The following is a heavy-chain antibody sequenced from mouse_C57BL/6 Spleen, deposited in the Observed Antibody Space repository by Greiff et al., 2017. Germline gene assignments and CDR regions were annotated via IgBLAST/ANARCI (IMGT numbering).Heavy chain of an antibody. Sequence: EVQRVESGGGLVKPGGSLKLSCAASGFTFSSYAMSWVRQTPEKRLEWVATISDGGSYTYYPDNVKGRFPISRDNAKNNLYLQMSHLKSEDTAMYYCARDRDYGSNWYFDVWGTGTTVTVSS. D-gene: IGHD1-1*01. J-gene: IGHJ1*03. CDR2: ISDGGSYT. V-gene: IGHV5-4*01. CDR1: GFTFSSYA. CDR3: ARDRDYGSNWYFDV.